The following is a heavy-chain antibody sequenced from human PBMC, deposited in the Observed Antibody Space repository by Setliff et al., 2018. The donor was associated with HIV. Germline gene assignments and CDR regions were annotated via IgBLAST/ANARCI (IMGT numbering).Heavy chain of an antibody. Sequence: SETLSLTCAVYGGSFSGYYWSWIRQPPGKGLEWIGEINHSGSTNHNPSLKSRVTISIDMSKNQFSLNVTSVTAADTALCYCARAYGSGYSMDGAFDIWGQGTMVTVSS. CDR2: INHSGST. CDR3: ARAYGSGYSMDGAFDI. D-gene: IGHD5-12*01. V-gene: IGHV4-34*01. J-gene: IGHJ3*02. CDR1: GGSFSGYY.